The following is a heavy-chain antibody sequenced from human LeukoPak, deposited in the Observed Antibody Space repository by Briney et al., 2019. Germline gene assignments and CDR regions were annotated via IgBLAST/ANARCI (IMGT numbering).Heavy chain of an antibody. J-gene: IGHJ4*02. V-gene: IGHV3-49*03. Sequence: SLRLSCTGSGFTFGDYSMTWFRQAPGKGLEWVSFIRNKVAGGTAEYAASVKDRFTISRDDSKSIAYLQMNSLKTEDTAVYYCTRDRVMTDYWGQGTLVTVSS. CDR2: IRNKVAGGTA. D-gene: IGHD2-21*01. CDR3: TRDRVMTDY. CDR1: GFTFGDYS.